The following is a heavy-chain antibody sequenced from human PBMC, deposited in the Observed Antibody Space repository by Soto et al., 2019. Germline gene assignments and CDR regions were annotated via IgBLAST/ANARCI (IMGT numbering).Heavy chain of an antibody. CDR1: GYTFTTYF. CDR2: INPSGGST. CDR3: TSSIDTASAWYFDL. J-gene: IGHJ2*01. Sequence: QVQLVQSGAEVKKPGASVKVSCKASGYTFTTYFIHWVRQAPGQGLEWMGLINPSGGSTSYAQKFRGRVTMTRDMSMSTVYMELSSLRSEDTAVYYCTSSIDTASAWYFDLWGRGTLVTVSS. V-gene: IGHV1-46*03. D-gene: IGHD5-18*01.